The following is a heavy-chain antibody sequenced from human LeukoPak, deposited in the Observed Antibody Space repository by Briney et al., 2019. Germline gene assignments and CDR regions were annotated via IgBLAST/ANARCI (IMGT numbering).Heavy chain of an antibody. V-gene: IGHV4-59*01. CDR1: GGSISSYF. CDR2: VYSSGIT. CDR3: AREGDFITMVRGAYFDP. J-gene: IGHJ5*02. Sequence: SETLSLTCTVSGGSISSYFWNWLRQPPGQGLEWIGYVYSSGITNYNPSLKSRVTISVDASRNQFSLKMRSMTAADTAVYYCAREGDFITMVRGAYFDPWGQGTLVTVSS. D-gene: IGHD3-10*01.